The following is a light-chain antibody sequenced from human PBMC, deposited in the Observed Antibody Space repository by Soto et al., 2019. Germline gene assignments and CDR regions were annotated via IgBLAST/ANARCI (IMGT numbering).Light chain of an antibody. CDR2: DAS. CDR3: QAYETFSGT. V-gene: IGKV1-5*01. Sequence: DIQMTQSPSTLSASVGDTVTVTCRASQSVSGWLAWYQQKPWEAPKLLIYDASALPRGVPSRFSGSGSGTKFNLTIASLQTDDFATSYCQAYETFSGTFCPGTKVEI. J-gene: IGKJ1*01. CDR1: QSVSGW.